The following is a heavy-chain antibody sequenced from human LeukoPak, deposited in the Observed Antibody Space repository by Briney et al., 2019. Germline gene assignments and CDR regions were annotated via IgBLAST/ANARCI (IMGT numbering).Heavy chain of an antibody. CDR2: ISGSGAST. CDR1: GFTFSKYT. CDR3: AKGGVSYTYYFDC. V-gene: IGHV3-23*01. Sequence: GGSLRLSCVASGFTFSKYTMSWVRQAPGKGLEWVSGISGSGASTYSADFVKGRFTISRDTSKNTLYLELNSLRAEDTAVYYCAKGGVSYTYYFDCWGQGTLVTVSS. D-gene: IGHD2-8*01. J-gene: IGHJ4*02.